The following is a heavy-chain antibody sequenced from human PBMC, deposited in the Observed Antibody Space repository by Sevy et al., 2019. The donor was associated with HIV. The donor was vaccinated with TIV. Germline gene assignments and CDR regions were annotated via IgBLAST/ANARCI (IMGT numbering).Heavy chain of an antibody. Sequence: GGSLRLSCAASGFTFSSYDMHWVRQATGKGLEWVSAIGTAGDTYYPGSVKGRFTISREKAKNSLYLQMNSLRAGDTAVYYCARWVYCSSTSCKDYGMDVWGQGTTVTVSS. D-gene: IGHD2-2*01. J-gene: IGHJ6*02. CDR3: ARWVYCSSTSCKDYGMDV. V-gene: IGHV3-13*01. CDR2: IGTAGDT. CDR1: GFTFSSYD.